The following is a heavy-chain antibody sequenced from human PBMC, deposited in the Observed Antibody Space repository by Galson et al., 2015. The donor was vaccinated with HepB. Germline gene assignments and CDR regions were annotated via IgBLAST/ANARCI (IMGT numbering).Heavy chain of an antibody. Sequence: SLRLSCAASGFIFSGSAIDWVRQASGKGPEWVGRIRSKANYYATLYVPSLKGRFTISRDDSKKMAYLHMRSLKTEDTAVYYCIRLGDLSGYSSRWGQGTLVTVSS. J-gene: IGHJ4*02. CDR1: GFIFSGSA. V-gene: IGHV3-73*01. CDR2: IRSKANYYAT. CDR3: IRLGDLSGYSSR. D-gene: IGHD2-2*01.